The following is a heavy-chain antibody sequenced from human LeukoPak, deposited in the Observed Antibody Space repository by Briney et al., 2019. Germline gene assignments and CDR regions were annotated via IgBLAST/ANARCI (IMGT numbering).Heavy chain of an antibody. CDR1: GFTFSNYG. J-gene: IGHJ4*02. CDR2: IWYDGSKK. Sequence: GGSLRLSCAASGFTFSNYGMQWVRQAPGKGLEWVAVIWYDGSKKYYADSVKGRFTISRDDSKNTLYLQMNSLRAEDTAIYYCARDPGTLATYFDYWGPGTLVTVSS. D-gene: IGHD6-13*01. CDR3: ARDPGTLATYFDY. V-gene: IGHV3-33*08.